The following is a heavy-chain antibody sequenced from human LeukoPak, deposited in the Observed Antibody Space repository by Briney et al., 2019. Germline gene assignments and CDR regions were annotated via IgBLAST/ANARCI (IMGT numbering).Heavy chain of an antibody. Sequence: TPSETLSLTCAVSGGSLSGYDWTWIRRPPGKGLEWIGEISHSGSTNYNPSLKSRVTMSVDTSKSQFSLKLTSVTAADTALYYCARGLGGTSLPRWFDYWGQGNLVTVSS. CDR1: GGSLSGYD. CDR3: ARGLGGTSLPRWFDY. CDR2: ISHSGST. J-gene: IGHJ4*02. V-gene: IGHV4-34*01. D-gene: IGHD1-7*01.